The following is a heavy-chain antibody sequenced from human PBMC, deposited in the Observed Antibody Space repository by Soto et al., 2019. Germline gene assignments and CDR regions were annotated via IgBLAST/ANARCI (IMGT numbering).Heavy chain of an antibody. V-gene: IGHV3-30*18. CDR3: AKDHDSFFWSGYSDY. CDR2: ISYDGSNK. Sequence: GGSLRLSCAASGFTFSSYGMHWVRQAPGKGLEWVAVISYDGSNKYYADSVKGRFTISRDNSKNTLYLQMNSLRAEDTAVYYCAKDHDSFFWSGYSDYWGQGTLVTVSS. J-gene: IGHJ4*02. D-gene: IGHD3-3*01. CDR1: GFTFSSYG.